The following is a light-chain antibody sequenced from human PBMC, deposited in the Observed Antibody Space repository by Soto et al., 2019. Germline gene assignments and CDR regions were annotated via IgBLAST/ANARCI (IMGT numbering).Light chain of an antibody. CDR1: QTITNF. J-gene: IGKJ4*01. V-gene: IGKV1-39*01. CDR3: QQRYSTPLT. Sequence: DIQMTQSPSSLSASVGDRVTITCRASQTITNFLNWYQQELGKAPKVLIYAASSLQSGVPARFSGSRSGTDFTITISILQPEHVETYCCQQRYSTPLTFGGGTKVQIK. CDR2: AAS.